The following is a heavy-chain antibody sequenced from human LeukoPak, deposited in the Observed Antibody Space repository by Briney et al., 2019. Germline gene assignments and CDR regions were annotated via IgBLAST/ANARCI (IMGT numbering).Heavy chain of an antibody. Sequence: SETLSLTCTVSGGTISTYYWSWIRQPPGKGLEWIGYVYYSGSTNYNPSLKSRVTISVDTSKNQFSLKLSSVTAADTAVYYCARDRGDYYGSGSTFDYWGQGTLVTVSS. D-gene: IGHD3-10*01. CDR1: GGTISTYY. CDR3: ARDRGDYYGSGSTFDY. J-gene: IGHJ4*02. CDR2: VYYSGST. V-gene: IGHV4-59*12.